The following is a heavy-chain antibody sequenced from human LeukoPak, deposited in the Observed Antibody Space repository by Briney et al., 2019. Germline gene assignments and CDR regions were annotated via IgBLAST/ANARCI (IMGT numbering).Heavy chain of an antibody. CDR3: AREHIAAAGIFYPVDP. V-gene: IGHV4-61*09. CDR2: IYTSGGT. J-gene: IGHJ5*02. CDR1: GDSISRGSYF. D-gene: IGHD6-13*01. Sequence: SETLSLTCTVSGDSISRGSYFWNWIRQPAGKGLEWIGHIYTSGGTNYNPPLKSRVTMSVDTSKNQFSLKLSSVTAADTAVYYCAREHIAAAGIFYPVDPWGQGTLVTVSS.